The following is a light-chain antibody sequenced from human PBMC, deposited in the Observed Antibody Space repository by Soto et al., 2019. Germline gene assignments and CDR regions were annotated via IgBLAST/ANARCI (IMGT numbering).Light chain of an antibody. Sequence: VLTQPPSVSAAPGQKVTISCSGSSSNIENYYVSWYQQLPGTAPKLLIYDNNKRPSGIPDRFSGSKSGTSATLDITGLQTGDEADYYCGTYDSSLRDGVFGTGTKVTVL. CDR1: SSNIENYY. V-gene: IGLV1-51*01. CDR3: GTYDSSLRDGV. CDR2: DNN. J-gene: IGLJ1*01.